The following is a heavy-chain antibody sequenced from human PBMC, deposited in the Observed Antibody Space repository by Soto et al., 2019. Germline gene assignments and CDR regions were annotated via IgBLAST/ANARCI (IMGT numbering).Heavy chain of an antibody. CDR2: INPNGGST. CDR3: AREKWLVRRNDPFDI. D-gene: IGHD6-19*01. V-gene: IGHV1-46*01. J-gene: IGHJ3*02. Sequence: GASVKVSCKASGYTFIHYYIHWGRPAPGQGLEWMGIINPNGGSTTYAQKFQGRVTLTRDTSTNTVNMELSSLRSEDTAVYYCAREKWLVRRNDPFDIWGQGTMVTVSS. CDR1: GYTFIHYY.